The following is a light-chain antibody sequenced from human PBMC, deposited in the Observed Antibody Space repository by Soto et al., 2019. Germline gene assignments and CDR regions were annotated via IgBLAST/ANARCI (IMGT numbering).Light chain of an antibody. CDR2: DAS. J-gene: IGKJ5*01. Sequence: DIQMTQSPSSLSASVGDRVTITCQASQDISNYLNWYQQKPGKAPKLLIYDASNLETGVPSRFSGSGSGTDFTFTISILQPEDIATYYCQQYDDLLITVRQGPRLEIK. CDR3: QQYDDLLIT. V-gene: IGKV1-33*01. CDR1: QDISNY.